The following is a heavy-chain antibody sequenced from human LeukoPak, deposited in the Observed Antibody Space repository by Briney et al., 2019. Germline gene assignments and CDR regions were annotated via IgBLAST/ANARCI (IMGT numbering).Heavy chain of an antibody. CDR2: ISYDGSNK. D-gene: IGHD3-22*01. Sequence: GRSLRLYCAASGFTFSSYAMLWVRQAPGKGLDWVADISYDGSNKYYADSVKGRFTISRDNSKNTVYLQINSLRAEDTAVYYCARDGRMGDSDEFDYWGQGTLVTVSS. V-gene: IGHV3-30-3*01. CDR3: ARDGRMGDSDEFDY. J-gene: IGHJ4*02. CDR1: GFTFSSYA.